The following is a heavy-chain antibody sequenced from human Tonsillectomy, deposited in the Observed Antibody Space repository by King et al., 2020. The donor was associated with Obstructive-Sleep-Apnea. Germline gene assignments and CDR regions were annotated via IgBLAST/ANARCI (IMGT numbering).Heavy chain of an antibody. CDR1: GGSISSFY. CDR2: IYYSGSS. J-gene: IGHJ5*02. Sequence: VQLQESGPGLVKPSETLSLTCTVSGGSISSFYWNWIRQPPGKGLEWIGYIYYSGSSNYNPSLKSRVTISVDTSKNQFSLRLSSVTAADTAEYYCARAPYGSGIIDWFDPWGQGTLVTVSS. D-gene: IGHD3-10*01. V-gene: IGHV4-59*01. CDR3: ARAPYGSGIIDWFDP.